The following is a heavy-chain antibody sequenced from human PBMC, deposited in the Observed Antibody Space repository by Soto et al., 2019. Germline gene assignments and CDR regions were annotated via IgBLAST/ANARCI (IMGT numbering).Heavy chain of an antibody. V-gene: IGHV3-33*01. Sequence: GGSLRLSCAASGFTFSSYGMHWVRQAPGKGLEWVAVIWYDGSNKYYADSVKGRFTISRDNSKNTLYLQMNSLRAEDTAVYYCARDPFFFGELPYYMDVWGKGTTVTVSS. J-gene: IGHJ6*03. CDR1: GFTFSSYG. D-gene: IGHD3-10*01. CDR2: IWYDGSNK. CDR3: ARDPFFFGELPYYMDV.